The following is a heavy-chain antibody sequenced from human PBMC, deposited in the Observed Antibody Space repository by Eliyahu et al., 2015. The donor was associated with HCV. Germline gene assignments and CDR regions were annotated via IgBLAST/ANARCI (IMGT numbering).Heavy chain of an antibody. CDR3: TRFSFGKNWFDP. D-gene: IGHD3-10*01. CDR1: GDSISTYY. Sequence: QVQLQESGPGLVKPSETLSLTCSVSGDSISTYYWTWIRQPPGKGLEWIAYVHYTGTTNYNPSLKSRVTISVDTSKNQFSLELDSVTAADTAVYYCTRFSFGKNWFDPWGQGTLVTVSS. CDR2: VHYTGTT. J-gene: IGHJ5*02. V-gene: IGHV4-59*01.